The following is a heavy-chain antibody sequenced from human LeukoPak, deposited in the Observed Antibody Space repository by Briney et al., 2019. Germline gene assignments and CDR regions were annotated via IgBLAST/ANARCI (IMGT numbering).Heavy chain of an antibody. V-gene: IGHV3-48*03. CDR2: ISSSGNTI. CDR1: GFTFSSYE. J-gene: IGHJ5*02. CDR3: ARGSDWFDP. Sequence: GGSLRPSCAASGFTFSSYEMNWVRQAPGKGLEWVSYISSSGNTIYYADSVKGRFTISRDNAKNSLYLQMNSLRAEDTAVYYCARGSDWFDPWGQGTLVTVSS.